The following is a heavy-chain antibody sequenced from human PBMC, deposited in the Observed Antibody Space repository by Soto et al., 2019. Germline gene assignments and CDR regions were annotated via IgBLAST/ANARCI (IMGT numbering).Heavy chain of an antibody. V-gene: IGHV4-61*08. CDR2: IYYIGST. CDR3: ARAPYYYDSSGYYLKRSKGPSGPVNYFDY. D-gene: IGHD3-22*01. CDR1: VGSISSGGSY. Sequence: PSETLSLTCTVSVGSISSGGSYWSWILQHPWKGLEWIGYIYYIGSTYYNASLKSRVTISVDTSKNQFSLKLSSVTAADTAVYYCARAPYYYDSSGYYLKRSKGPSGPVNYFDYWGQGTLVTVSS. J-gene: IGHJ4*02.